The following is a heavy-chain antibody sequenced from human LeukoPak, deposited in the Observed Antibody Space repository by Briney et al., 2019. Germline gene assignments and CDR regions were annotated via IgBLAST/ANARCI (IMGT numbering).Heavy chain of an antibody. Sequence: SETLSLTCTVSGGSISSSSYYWGWIRQPPGKGLEWIGSIYYSGSTYYNPSLKGRVTISVDTSKNQFSLKLSSVTAADTAVYYCARLLVSYLDYWGQGTLVTVSS. V-gene: IGHV4-39*01. CDR1: GGSISSSSYY. CDR3: ARLLVSYLDY. CDR2: IYYSGST. D-gene: IGHD3-10*01. J-gene: IGHJ4*02.